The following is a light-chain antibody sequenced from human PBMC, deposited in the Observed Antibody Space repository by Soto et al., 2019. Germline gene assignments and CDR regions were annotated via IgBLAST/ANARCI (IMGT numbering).Light chain of an antibody. CDR3: CSYVGASIYV. J-gene: IGLJ1*01. V-gene: IGLV2-14*01. CDR2: EVS. CDR1: SSDVGAYTS. Sequence: QSVLTQPASVSGSPGQSITISCSGTSSDVGAYTSVSWYQQHPGKAPKLMIYEVSNRPSGVSNRFSGSTSGSTASLTISGLQTEDEADYYCCSYVGASIYVFGTGTKLTVL.